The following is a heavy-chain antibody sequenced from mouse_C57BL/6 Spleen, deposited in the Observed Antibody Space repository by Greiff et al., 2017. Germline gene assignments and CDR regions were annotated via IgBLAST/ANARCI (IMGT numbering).Heavy chain of an antibody. V-gene: IGHV1-26*01. Sequence: VQLQQSGPELVKPGASVKISCKASGYTFTDYYMNWVKQSHGKSLEWIGDINPNNGGTSYNQKFKGKATLTVDKSSSTAYMELRSLTSEDSAVYYCAARNGFDYWGQGTTLTVSS. CDR1: GYTFTDYY. CDR3: AARNGFDY. CDR2: INPNNGGT. D-gene: IGHD2-1*01. J-gene: IGHJ2*01.